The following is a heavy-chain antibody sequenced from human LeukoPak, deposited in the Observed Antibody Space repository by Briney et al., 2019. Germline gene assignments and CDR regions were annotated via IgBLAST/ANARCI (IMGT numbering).Heavy chain of an antibody. J-gene: IGHJ6*03. CDR1: GGSISSSSNY. Sequence: SDTLSLTCTVSGGSISSSSNYWGWIRQPPGKGLEWIGTIYYSGSTYYNPSLKSRVTISVDTSKLQFSLMLTSVTAADTAVYYCARHGSYYYYMDVWGKGTTVTVSS. CDR2: IYYSGST. D-gene: IGHD3-16*01. V-gene: IGHV4-39*01. CDR3: ARHGSYYYYMDV.